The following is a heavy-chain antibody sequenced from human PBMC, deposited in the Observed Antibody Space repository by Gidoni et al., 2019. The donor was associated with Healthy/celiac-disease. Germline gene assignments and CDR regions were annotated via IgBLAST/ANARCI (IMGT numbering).Heavy chain of an antibody. V-gene: IGHV4-34*01. CDR3: ARGVVLAVAGISGTYYFDY. J-gene: IGHJ4*02. Sequence: QVQLQQWGAGLSKPSETLSLTCAVYVGSSSGYYWSWIRQPPGTGLEWIGEINHSGSHNSNPSLKSRVTISVDTSKNQFSLKLSSVTAADTAVYYCARGVVLAVAGISGTYYFDYWGQGTLVTVSS. CDR1: VGSSSGYY. D-gene: IGHD6-19*01. CDR2: INHSGSH.